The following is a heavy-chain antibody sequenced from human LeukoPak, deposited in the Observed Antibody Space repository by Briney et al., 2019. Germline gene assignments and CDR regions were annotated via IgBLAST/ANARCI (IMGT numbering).Heavy chain of an antibody. Sequence: SETLSLTCAVYGGSFNTYYWSWIRQPPGKGLEWIGEINHSGSTKNNPSLKSRVTISVDTSKNQFSLKLNSVTAADTAVYYCARHIYWNTEAFDIWGQGTMVTVTS. D-gene: IGHD1/OR15-1a*01. J-gene: IGHJ3*02. CDR3: ARHIYWNTEAFDI. CDR1: GGSFNTYY. CDR2: INHSGST. V-gene: IGHV4-34*01.